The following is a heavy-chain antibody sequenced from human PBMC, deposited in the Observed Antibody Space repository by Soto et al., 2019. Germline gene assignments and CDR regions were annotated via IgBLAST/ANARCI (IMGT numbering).Heavy chain of an antibody. CDR1: GFTFSSYG. CDR3: ANEYRRSAGGDY. Sequence: QVQLVESGGGVVQPGRSLRLSCAASGFTFSSYGMHWVRQAPGKGLEWVAVISYDGSNKYYADTVKGRFTISRDNSKSTLYLQINSLRAEDTAVYYCANEYRRSAGGDYWGQGTLVTVSS. CDR2: ISYDGSNK. V-gene: IGHV3-30*18. D-gene: IGHD6-6*01. J-gene: IGHJ4*02.